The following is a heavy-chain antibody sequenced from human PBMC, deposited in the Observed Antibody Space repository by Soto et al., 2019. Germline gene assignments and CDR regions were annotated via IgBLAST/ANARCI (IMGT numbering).Heavy chain of an antibody. D-gene: IGHD3-3*01. V-gene: IGHV3-30*18. J-gene: IGHJ5*02. CDR1: GFAFRSYG. CDR2: ISHDGDKE. CDR3: AKAGFTIFGEGCDP. Sequence: QEQLVESGGGVVQPGSSLRLSCAASGFAFRSYGMHWVRQAPGKGLEWVALISHDGDKEYYADSVKGRFTISRDNSENTLFLRMNSLTADDSAVYFCAKAGFTIFGEGCDPWGQGTRVTVSS.